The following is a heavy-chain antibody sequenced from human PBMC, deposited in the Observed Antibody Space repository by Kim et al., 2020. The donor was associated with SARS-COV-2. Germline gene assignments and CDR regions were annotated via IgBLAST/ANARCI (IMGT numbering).Heavy chain of an antibody. V-gene: IGHV3-23*01. CDR2: ISGSGGST. D-gene: IGHD2-15*01. J-gene: IGHJ6*02. CDR1: GFTFSNYA. Sequence: GGSLRLSCAASGFTFSNYAMSWVRQAPGKGLEWVSVISGSGGSTYYADSVKGRFTSSRDNSKNTLYLQMNSLRAEDTAVYYCAKRSYCSGGSCPYYYYGMDVWGQGTTVTVSS. CDR3: AKRSYCSGGSCPYYYYGMDV.